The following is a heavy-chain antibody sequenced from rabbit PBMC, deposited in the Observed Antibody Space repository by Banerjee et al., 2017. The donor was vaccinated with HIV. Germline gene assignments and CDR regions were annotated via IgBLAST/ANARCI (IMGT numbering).Heavy chain of an antibody. CDR2: IYPDFNIT. Sequence: QEQLVESGGGLVKPEGSLTLTCTASGFSFSNKYVMCWVRQAPGKGLEWIAYIYPDFNITNYANSVKGRFTISSDNAQNTVFLQMTSLTASDTATYFGARGYYRSGWVPDAFDPWGPGTLVTVS. D-gene: IGHD4-1*01. CDR1: GFSFSNKYV. CDR3: ARGYYRSGWVPDAFDP. J-gene: IGHJ2*01. V-gene: IGHV1S45*01.